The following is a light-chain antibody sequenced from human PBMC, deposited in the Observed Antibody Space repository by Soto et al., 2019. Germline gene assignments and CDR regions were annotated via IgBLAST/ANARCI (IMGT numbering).Light chain of an antibody. Sequence: DIQMTQSPSSLSASVGDRGTITCGASRSISSYLNWYQQKPGKAPKLLIYAASSLQSGVPSRFSGSGYGTEFTLTISSLQPEDFATYYCQQSDSTPYTFGQGTKLEIK. CDR1: RSISSY. J-gene: IGKJ2*01. CDR3: QQSDSTPYT. V-gene: IGKV1-39*01. CDR2: AAS.